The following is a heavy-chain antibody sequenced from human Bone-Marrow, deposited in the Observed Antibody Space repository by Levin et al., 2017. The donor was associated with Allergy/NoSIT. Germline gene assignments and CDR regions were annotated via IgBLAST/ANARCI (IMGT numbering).Heavy chain of an antibody. CDR3: AKDGHSHRQNYFYNMDV. Sequence: GESLKISCAASGITFRSYGMHWVRQAPGKGLEWVAVTSYDGGNKYYADSVKGRFTISRDNSKNTLYLQMNSLRVEDTAVYYCAKDGHSHRQNYFYNMDVWGQGTTVTVSS. CDR1: GITFRSYG. D-gene: IGHD2-21*01. V-gene: IGHV3-30*18. J-gene: IGHJ6*02. CDR2: TSYDGGNK.